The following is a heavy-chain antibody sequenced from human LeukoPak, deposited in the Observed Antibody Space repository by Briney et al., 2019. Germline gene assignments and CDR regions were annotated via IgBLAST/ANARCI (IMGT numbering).Heavy chain of an antibody. D-gene: IGHD2-8*01. J-gene: IGHJ4*02. CDR2: INHSGST. V-gene: IGHV4-34*01. CDR1: GGSFSGYY. CDR3: ARGPRDIVLMVYAPSFEY. Sequence: PSETLSFTCAVYGGSFSGYYWSWIRQPPGKGLEWIGEINHSGSTNYNPSLKSRVTISVDTSKNQFSLKLSSVTAADTAVYYCARGPRDIVLMVYAPSFEYWGQGTLVTVSS.